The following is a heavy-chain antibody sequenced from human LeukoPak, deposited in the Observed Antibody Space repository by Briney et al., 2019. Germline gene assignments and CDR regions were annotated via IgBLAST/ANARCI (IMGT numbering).Heavy chain of an antibody. J-gene: IGHJ6*03. CDR1: GFTFSNAW. Sequence: GGSLRLSCAASGFTFSNAWMSWVRQAPGKGLEWVGRIKSKTDGGTTDYAAPVKGRFTISRDDSKNTLYLQMNSLKTEDTAVYYCTTGRAAMYRYYYYYMDVWGKGTTVTVSS. V-gene: IGHV3-15*01. D-gene: IGHD2-2*01. CDR2: IKSKTDGGTT. CDR3: TTGRAAMYRYYYYYMDV.